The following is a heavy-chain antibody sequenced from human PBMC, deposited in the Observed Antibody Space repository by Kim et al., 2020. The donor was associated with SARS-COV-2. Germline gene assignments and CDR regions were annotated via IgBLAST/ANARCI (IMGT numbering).Heavy chain of an antibody. CDR3: ARGPNYKSGNPYDAFDI. CDR1: GFAFTSYG. CDR2: ISAYSGDT. V-gene: IGHV1-18*01. J-gene: IGHJ3*02. Sequence: ASVKVSCKASGFAFTSYGVNWVRQAPGQGLEWMGWISAYSGDTNYAQRFQGRVTMTTDTSTATAYMELRSLRSDDTAIFYCARGPNYKSGNPYDAFDIWGQGTLVSVSS. D-gene: IGHD3-3*01.